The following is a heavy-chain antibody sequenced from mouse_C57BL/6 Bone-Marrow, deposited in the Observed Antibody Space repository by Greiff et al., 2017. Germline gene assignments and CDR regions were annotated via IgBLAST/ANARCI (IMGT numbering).Heavy chain of an antibody. CDR2: ISAGGSYT. D-gene: IGHD1-1*01. J-gene: IGHJ4*01. V-gene: IGHV5-4*01. CDR1: GFTFSSYA. CDR3: ARDRTTVVEDY. Sequence: EVQRVESGGGLVKPGGSLKLSCAASGFTFSSYAMSWVRQTPEKRLEWVATISAGGSYTYYPDNVKGRVTSARDNAKNNLYLRMSHLESEDTSMYYCARDRTTVVEDYWGQGTSVTVS.